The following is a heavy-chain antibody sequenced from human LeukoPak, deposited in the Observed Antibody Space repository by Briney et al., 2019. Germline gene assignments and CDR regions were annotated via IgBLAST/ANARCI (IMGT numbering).Heavy chain of an antibody. D-gene: IGHD6-13*01. Sequence: PSETLSLTCTVSGYSISSGYYWGWIRQPPGKGLEWIGSIYHSGSTYYNPSLKRRVTISVDTSKNQFSLKLSSVTAADTAVYYCARDLPAAAGTLGVVWGQGTLVTVSS. V-gene: IGHV4-38-2*02. CDR1: GYSISSGYY. CDR2: IYHSGST. J-gene: IGHJ4*02. CDR3: ARDLPAAAGTLGVV.